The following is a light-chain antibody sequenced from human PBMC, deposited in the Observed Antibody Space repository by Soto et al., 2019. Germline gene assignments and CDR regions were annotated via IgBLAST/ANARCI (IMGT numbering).Light chain of an antibody. CDR3: NSYAGSNNWV. V-gene: IGLV2-8*01. CDR2: EVS. J-gene: IGLJ3*02. Sequence: QSVLTQPPSASGSPGQSVTISCTGTSSDVGGYNYVSWYQQHPGKAPKLMIYEVSKRPSGVPDRFSGSKSGNTASLTASGLQAEDEADYYCNSYAGSNNWVFGGGTQLTVL. CDR1: SSDVGGYNY.